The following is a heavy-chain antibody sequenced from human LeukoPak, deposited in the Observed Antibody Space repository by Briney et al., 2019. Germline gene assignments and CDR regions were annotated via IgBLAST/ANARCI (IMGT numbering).Heavy chain of an antibody. J-gene: IGHJ4*02. D-gene: IGHD1-26*01. V-gene: IGHV3-30*02. CDR1: GFTFSSYG. CDR2: IRYNGNNK. Sequence: GGSLRLSCAASGFTFSSYGMHWVRQAPGKGLEWVAFIRYNGNNKYYADSVKGRFTISRDNSKNTLYLQMNSLRAEDTAEYYCARDSGSYYFDYWGQGTLVNVSS. CDR3: ARDSGSYYFDY.